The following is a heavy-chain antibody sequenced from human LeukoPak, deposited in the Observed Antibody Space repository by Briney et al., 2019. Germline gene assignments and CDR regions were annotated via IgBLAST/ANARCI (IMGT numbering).Heavy chain of an antibody. V-gene: IGHV4-39*01. CDR2: IHHSGST. CDR3: ARHTSDSSLDC. J-gene: IGHJ4*02. D-gene: IGHD2-2*01. CDR1: GGSISSSSYY. Sequence: SETLSLTCTVSGGSISSSSYYWGWIRQPPGKGLEWIGTIHHSGSTNYNASLQSRVTLSVDTSKNQFSLKLSSVTATDTAIYYCARHTSDSSLDCWGQGTLVTVSS.